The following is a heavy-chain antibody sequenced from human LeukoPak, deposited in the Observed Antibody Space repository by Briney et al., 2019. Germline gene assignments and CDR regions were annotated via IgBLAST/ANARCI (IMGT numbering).Heavy chain of an antibody. D-gene: IGHD6-19*01. J-gene: IGHJ4*02. CDR3: ANTNSGWYYFDY. CDR1: GFTFSSYA. V-gene: IGHV3-23*01. Sequence: PGGSLRLSCAASGFTFSSYAMSWVRQAPGKGLEWVSAISGSGGSTYYADSVKGRFTISRDNSKNTLYLQMYSLRAEDTAVYYCANTNSGWYYFDYWGQGTLVTVSS. CDR2: ISGSGGST.